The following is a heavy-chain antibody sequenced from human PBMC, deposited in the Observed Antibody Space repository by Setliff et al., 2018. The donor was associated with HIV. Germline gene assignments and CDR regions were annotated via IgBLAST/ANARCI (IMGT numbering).Heavy chain of an antibody. D-gene: IGHD3-9*01. CDR3: ARPRTGYYYMDV. CDR1: GFTFSSYS. CDR2: ISSSSSYI. J-gene: IGHJ6*03. V-gene: IGHV3-21*01. Sequence: GGSLRLSCAASGFTFSSYSMSWVRQAPGKGLEWVSSISSSSSYIYYADSVKGRFTIYRDNAQNSLYLQMNSLRAEDTAVYYCARPRTGYYYMDVWGKGTTVTVSS.